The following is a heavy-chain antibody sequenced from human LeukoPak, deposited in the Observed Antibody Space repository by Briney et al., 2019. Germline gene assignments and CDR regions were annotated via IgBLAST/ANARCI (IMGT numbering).Heavy chain of an antibody. D-gene: IGHD6-13*01. J-gene: IGHJ1*01. CDR3: ARSIAAAGIGYFQH. CDR2: ISAYNGNT. CDR1: GYTFTGYY. Sequence: ASVKVSCKASGYTFTGYYMHWVRQAPGQGLEWMGWISAYNGNTNYAQKLQGRVTMTTDTSTSTAYMELRSLRSDDTAVYYCARSIAAAGIGYFQHWGQGTLVTVSS. V-gene: IGHV1-18*04.